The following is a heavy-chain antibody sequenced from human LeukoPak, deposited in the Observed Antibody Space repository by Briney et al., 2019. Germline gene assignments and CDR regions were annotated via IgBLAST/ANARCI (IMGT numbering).Heavy chain of an antibody. CDR3: VRGDYGDYTLFDY. D-gene: IGHD4-17*01. CDR1: GFTVSSNY. V-gene: IGHV3-53*01. J-gene: IGHJ4*02. Sequence: GGSLRLSCAASGFTVSSNYMSWVRQAPGKGLEWVSVIYSGGSTYYADSVKGRFTISRDNSKNTLYFQMNSLRAEDTAVYYCVRGDYGDYTLFDYWGQGTLVIVSS. CDR2: IYSGGST.